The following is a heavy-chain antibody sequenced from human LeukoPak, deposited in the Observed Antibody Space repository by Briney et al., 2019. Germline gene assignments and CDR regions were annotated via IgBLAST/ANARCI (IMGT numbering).Heavy chain of an antibody. Sequence: SVKVSSKVSGYNFISYYMHCVPQAPGQGLEWMGIINPSGGSTSYAQKFQDRVTMTRDTSTSTVYMELSSLKSEDSAVYYCAREDVVLVDAVRYYYYGMDVWGQGTTVTVSS. V-gene: IGHV1-46*01. CDR1: GYNFISYY. CDR2: INPSGGST. J-gene: IGHJ6*02. D-gene: IGHD2-8*01. CDR3: AREDVVLVDAVRYYYYGMDV.